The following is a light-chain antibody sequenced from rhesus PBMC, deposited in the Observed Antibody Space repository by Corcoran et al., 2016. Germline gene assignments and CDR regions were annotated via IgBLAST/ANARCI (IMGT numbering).Light chain of an antibody. J-gene: IGKJ2*01. CDR1: QGISDY. CDR3: QQGYSTPYS. Sequence: DIQMTQSPSSLSASVGDRVTITCRASQGISDYLNWYQQKPGKAPKRLFYAASSLESGVPSRFSGRGSGTDFTLTISRLQPEDFAAYYCQQGYSTPYSFGRGTKVEIK. V-gene: IGKV1-36*02. CDR2: AAS.